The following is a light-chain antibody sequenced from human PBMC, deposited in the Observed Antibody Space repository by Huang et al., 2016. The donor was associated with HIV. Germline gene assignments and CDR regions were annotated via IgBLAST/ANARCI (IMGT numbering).Light chain of an antibody. J-gene: IGKJ5*01. Sequence: DIVMTQSPDSLAVSLGERATVHCKSSQSVSYGSYRKSYLAWYQQKPGQPPKLLIYWASTRESGVPDRFSGSGSGTDFTLTISSLQAEDVAVYYCQQYYNAPITFGQGTRLEI. CDR2: WAS. V-gene: IGKV4-1*01. CDR1: QSVSYGSYRKSY. CDR3: QQYYNAPIT.